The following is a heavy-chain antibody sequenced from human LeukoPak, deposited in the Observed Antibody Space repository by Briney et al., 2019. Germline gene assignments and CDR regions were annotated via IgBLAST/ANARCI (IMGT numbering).Heavy chain of an antibody. Sequence: PGGSLRLSCAATGISFKNTWMSWVRQAPGKGLEWVGLIRSQVDGGTADYAAAVKGRFSISRDDSKNTLHLQMRSLKTEDTAVYYCATVYWYFDLWGLGTLVPVSA. CDR3: ATVYWYFDL. CDR1: GISFKNTW. V-gene: IGHV3-15*01. CDR2: IRSQVDGGTA. J-gene: IGHJ2*01.